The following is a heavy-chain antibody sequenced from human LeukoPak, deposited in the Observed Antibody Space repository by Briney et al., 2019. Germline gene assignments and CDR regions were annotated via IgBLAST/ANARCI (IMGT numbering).Heavy chain of an antibody. V-gene: IGHV3-74*01. CDR3: ARESWSFDY. D-gene: IGHD3-10*01. CDR2: IKPDGSDT. CDR1: GFTFTTHW. J-gene: IGHJ4*02. Sequence: GGSLRLSCGASGFTFTTHWIHWVRQAPGKGLVWVSRIKPDGSDTNYADSVKGRFTISRDNAKNTVYLQMNSLRAEDTAVYYCARESWSFDYWGQGTLVTVSS.